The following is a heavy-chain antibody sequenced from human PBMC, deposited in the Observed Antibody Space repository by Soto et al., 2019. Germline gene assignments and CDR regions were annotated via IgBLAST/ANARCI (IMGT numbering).Heavy chain of an antibody. Sequence: GGSLRLSCAASGFGVSTDYMSWVRQAPGQGLEWVALIYVSGGTYYADSVKGRFTISRDNSKNTVYLHMNSLRGEDTAVYYCATRSGWYEDSYSFDIWGQGTMVTVSS. J-gene: IGHJ3*02. CDR3: ATRSGWYEDSYSFDI. CDR2: IYVSGGT. CDR1: GFGVSTDY. D-gene: IGHD6-19*01. V-gene: IGHV3-53*01.